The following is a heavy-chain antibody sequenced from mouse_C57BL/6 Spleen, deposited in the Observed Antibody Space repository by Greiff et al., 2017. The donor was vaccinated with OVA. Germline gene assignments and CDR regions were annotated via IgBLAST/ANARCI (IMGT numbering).Heavy chain of an antibody. CDR2: ISYDGSN. CDR1: GYSITSGYY. D-gene: IGHD2-4*01. CDR3: AREGLYYDYDWFAY. V-gene: IGHV3-6*01. J-gene: IGHJ3*01. Sequence: EVKVEESGPGLVKPSQSLSLTCSVTGYSITSGYYWNWIRQFPGNKLEWMGYISYDGSNNYNPSLKNRISITRDTSKNQFFLKLNSVTTEDTATYYCAREGLYYDYDWFAYWGQGTLVTVSA.